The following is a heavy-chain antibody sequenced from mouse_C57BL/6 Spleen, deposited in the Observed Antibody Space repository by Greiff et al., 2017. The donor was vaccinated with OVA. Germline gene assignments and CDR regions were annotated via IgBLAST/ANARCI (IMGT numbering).Heavy chain of an antibody. V-gene: IGHV1-15*01. CDR2: IDPETGGT. D-gene: IGHD2-3*01. J-gene: IGHJ3*01. Sequence: VQLQQSGAELVRPGASVTLSCKASGYTFTDYEMHWVKQTPVHGLEWIGAIDPETGGTAYNQKFKGKAILTADKSSSTAYMELRSLTSEDSAVYYCTRVDGYPFAYWGQGTLVTVSA. CDR1: GYTFTDYE. CDR3: TRVDGYPFAY.